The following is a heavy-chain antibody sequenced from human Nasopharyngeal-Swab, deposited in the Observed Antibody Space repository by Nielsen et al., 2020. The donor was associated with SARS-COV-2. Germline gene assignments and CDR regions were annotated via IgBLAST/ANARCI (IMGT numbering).Heavy chain of an antibody. J-gene: IGHJ3*02. V-gene: IGHV4-39*07. CDR1: GGSINSSSYY. Sequence: SATLSLTCTVSGGSINSSSYYWGRIRQPPGKGLEWIGSIYYSGSTYYNPSLESRVTISVDTSKNQFSLKLSSVTAADTAVYYCAISGWYYAFDIWGQGTMVTVSS. D-gene: IGHD6-19*01. CDR2: IYYSGST. CDR3: AISGWYYAFDI.